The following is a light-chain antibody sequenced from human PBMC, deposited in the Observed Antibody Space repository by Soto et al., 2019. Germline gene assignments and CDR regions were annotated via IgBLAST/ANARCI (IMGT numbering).Light chain of an antibody. CDR3: QQYKNWPL. Sequence: IVLTQSPGTLSLSPGERATLSCRASQTGSNSYLAWYQHKSGQAPRLLIYGVYSRATGIPDRFSGSGSGTEFTLTISSLQSEDFAVYYCQQYKNWPLFGQGTRLEIK. CDR2: GVY. V-gene: IGKV3-20*01. CDR1: QTGSNSY. J-gene: IGKJ5*01.